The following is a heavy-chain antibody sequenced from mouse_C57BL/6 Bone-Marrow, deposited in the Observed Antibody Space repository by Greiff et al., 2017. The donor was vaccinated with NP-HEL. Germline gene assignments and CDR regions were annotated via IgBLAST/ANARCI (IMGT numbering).Heavy chain of an antibody. V-gene: IGHV2-5*01. CDR3: AKPYYGYDGRWFDV. Sequence: QVQLKESGPGLVQPSQSLSITCTVSGFSLTSYGVHWVRQSPGKGLEWLGVIWRGGSTDYNAAFMSRLSITKDNSKSQVFFKMNSLQADDTAIYYCAKPYYGYDGRWFDVWGTGTTVTVSS. J-gene: IGHJ1*03. CDR1: GFSLTSYG. D-gene: IGHD2-9*01. CDR2: IWRGGST.